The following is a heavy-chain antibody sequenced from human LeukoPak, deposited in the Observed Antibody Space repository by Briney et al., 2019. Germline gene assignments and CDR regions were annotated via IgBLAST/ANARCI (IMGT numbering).Heavy chain of an antibody. D-gene: IGHD3-22*01. CDR1: GYTFTSYG. Sequence: GASVKVSCKASGYTFTSYGISWVRQAPGQGLEWMGWISAYNGNTNYAQKLQGRVTMTTDTSTSTAYMELRSLRSDDTAVYYCARGGAYYYDSSGYSPDAFDIWGQGTMVTVSS. J-gene: IGHJ3*02. V-gene: IGHV1-18*01. CDR2: ISAYNGNT. CDR3: ARGGAYYYDSSGYSPDAFDI.